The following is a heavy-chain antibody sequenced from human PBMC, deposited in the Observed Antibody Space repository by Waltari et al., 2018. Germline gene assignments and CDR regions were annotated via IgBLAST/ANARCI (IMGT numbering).Heavy chain of an antibody. CDR2: IRVDNGNT. Sequence: QVPLVQSGGEVKKPGASVKVSCTASGYTFTSYGTSWVRQAPGQGLEWMGWIRVDNGNTNYAQHLQGRVTMTADTSTSTAYMELRSLRSDDTAVYYCARPSLGQYYYYGMEVWGQGTAVTVSS. CDR1: GYTFTSYG. V-gene: IGHV1-18*01. D-gene: IGHD7-27*01. CDR3: ARPSLGQYYYYGMEV. J-gene: IGHJ6*02.